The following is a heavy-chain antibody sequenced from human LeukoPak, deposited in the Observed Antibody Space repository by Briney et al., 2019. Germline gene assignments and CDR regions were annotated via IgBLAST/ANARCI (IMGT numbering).Heavy chain of an antibody. CDR3: ARVPSMTTVTRYYYYGMDV. V-gene: IGHV3-11*06. J-gene: IGHJ6*04. CDR2: ISSSSSYT. Sequence: GGSLRLSCAASGFTFSDYYMSWIRQAPGKGLEWVSYISSSSSYTNYADSAKGRFTISRDNAKNSLYLQMNSLRAEDTAVYYCARVPSMTTVTRYYYYGMDVWGKGTTVTVSS. D-gene: IGHD4-17*01. CDR1: GFTFSDYY.